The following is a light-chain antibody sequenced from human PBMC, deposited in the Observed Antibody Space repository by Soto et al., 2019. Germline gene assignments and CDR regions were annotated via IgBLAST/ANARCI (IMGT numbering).Light chain of an antibody. Sequence: EVVLTQYPVTLSLSPGERATLSCSASQSFRGLLAWYQQKPGQAPRLLVYDAYNRATGIPPRFSGSGSGTDFTPTISILEPEDSAVYYCQQRHIWPITFGQGTRLEIK. CDR1: QSFRGL. V-gene: IGKV3-11*01. CDR3: QQRHIWPIT. CDR2: DAY. J-gene: IGKJ5*01.